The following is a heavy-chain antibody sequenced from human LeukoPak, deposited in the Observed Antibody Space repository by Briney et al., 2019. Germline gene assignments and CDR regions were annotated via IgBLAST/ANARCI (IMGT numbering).Heavy chain of an antibody. D-gene: IGHD3-3*01. V-gene: IGHV3-33*06. J-gene: IGHJ4*02. CDR2: IWYGGSNK. Sequence: AGGSLRLSCAASGFTFSSYGMHWVRQAPGKGLEWVAVIWYGGSNKYYADSVKGRFTISRDNSKNTLFLQMNSLRAEDTAVYYCVKLSYDFWSGSFDYWGQGTLVTVSS. CDR1: GFTFSSYG. CDR3: VKLSYDFWSGSFDY.